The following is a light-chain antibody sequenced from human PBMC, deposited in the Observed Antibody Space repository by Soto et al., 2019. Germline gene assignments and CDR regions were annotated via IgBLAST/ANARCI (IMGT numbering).Light chain of an antibody. J-gene: IGLJ2*01. CDR2: EVS. CDR3: ASYTTRTSVV. CDR1: SSDIGRYNY. Sequence: QSVLTQPASVSGSPGQSITISCTGTSSDIGRYNYVSWYQQYPGKAPKLIIFEVSIRPSGFSNRFSGSKSGTTASLTISGLQIEDEADYYCASYTTRTSVVFGGGTKVTVL. V-gene: IGLV2-14*01.